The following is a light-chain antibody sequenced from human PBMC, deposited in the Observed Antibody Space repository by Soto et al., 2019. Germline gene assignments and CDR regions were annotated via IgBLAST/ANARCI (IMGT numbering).Light chain of an antibody. V-gene: IGLV2-14*01. Sequence: QSALTQPASVSGSPGQSITISCTGTSSDVGGYDYVAWYQHYPGKAPKLILHDVSNRPSGVSSRFSGSKSGNTASLAVSGLQAEDEADYYCSSYTTSNTWVFGGGTKLTVL. CDR2: DVS. CDR3: SSYTTSNTWV. CDR1: SSDVGGYDY. J-gene: IGLJ3*02.